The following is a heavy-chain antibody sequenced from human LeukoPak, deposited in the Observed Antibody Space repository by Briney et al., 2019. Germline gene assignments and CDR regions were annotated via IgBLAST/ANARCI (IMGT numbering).Heavy chain of an antibody. J-gene: IGHJ3*02. Sequence: GASVKVSCKASGGTFSSYAISWVRQAPGQGLEWMGGIIPIFGTANYAQKFQGRVTITADESTSTAYMELSSLRSEDTAVYCCARDPLSIVGATGYAFDIWGQGTMVTVSS. D-gene: IGHD1-26*01. CDR2: IIPIFGTA. V-gene: IGHV1-69*13. CDR3: ARDPLSIVGATGYAFDI. CDR1: GGTFSSYA.